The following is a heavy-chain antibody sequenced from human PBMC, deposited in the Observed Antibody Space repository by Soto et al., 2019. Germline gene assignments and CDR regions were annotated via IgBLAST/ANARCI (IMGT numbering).Heavy chain of an antibody. V-gene: IGHV3-23*01. Sequence: GGSLRLSCAASGFTFSSYAMSWVRQAPGKGLEWVSAISGSGGSTYYADSVKGRFTISRDNSKNTLYLQMNSLRAEDTAVYYCAKDLLDLWVYYDSRGYDPPPLYGMDVWGQGTTVTVS. CDR3: AKDLLDLWVYYDSRGYDPPPLYGMDV. CDR2: ISGSGGST. D-gene: IGHD3-22*01. J-gene: IGHJ6*02. CDR1: GFTFSSYA.